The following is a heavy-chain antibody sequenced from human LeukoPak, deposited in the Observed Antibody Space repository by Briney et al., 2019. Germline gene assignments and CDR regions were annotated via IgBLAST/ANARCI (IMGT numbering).Heavy chain of an antibody. Sequence: GGSLRLSCAASGFTFDDYAMHWVRQAPGKGLEWVSGISWNSGSIGYADSVKGRFTISRDNAKNSLYLQMNSLRAEDTALYYCAKVPLLEAAAGTPYFQHWGQGTLVTVSS. CDR3: AKVPLLEAAAGTPYFQH. CDR2: ISWNSGSI. CDR1: GFTFDDYA. D-gene: IGHD6-13*01. V-gene: IGHV3-9*01. J-gene: IGHJ1*01.